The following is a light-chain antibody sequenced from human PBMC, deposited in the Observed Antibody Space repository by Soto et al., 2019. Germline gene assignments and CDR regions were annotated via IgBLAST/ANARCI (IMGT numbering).Light chain of an antibody. V-gene: IGKV1-39*01. J-gene: IGKJ1*01. CDR2: AAS. CDR1: QSISSS. Sequence: DIQMTQSPSSLSASVGDRVTITCRASQSISSSINWYQHKPGKAPQLLIYAASSLQSGVPSRFSGSGSGTDFTLTISSLQPEDFATYSCQQYNSYSETFGQGTKVDIK. CDR3: QQYNSYSET.